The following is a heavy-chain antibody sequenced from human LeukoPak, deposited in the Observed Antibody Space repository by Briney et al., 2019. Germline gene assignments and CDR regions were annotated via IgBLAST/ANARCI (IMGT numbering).Heavy chain of an antibody. CDR3: ARRDGMDV. V-gene: IGHV3-73*01. Sequence: GGSLRLSCAASGFTFSGSALHWVRQASGKGLEWVGRIRSKANSYVTAYAASVTGRFTISRDDSRNTAYLQMNSLRAEDTAVYYCARRDGMDVWGQGTTVTVSS. CDR2: IRSKANSYVT. J-gene: IGHJ6*02. CDR1: GFTFSGSA.